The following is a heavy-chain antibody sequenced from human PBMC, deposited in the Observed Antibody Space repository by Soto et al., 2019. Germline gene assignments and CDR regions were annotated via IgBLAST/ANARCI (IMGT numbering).Heavy chain of an antibody. J-gene: IGHJ4*02. CDR3: ARELDHTGYFDY. CDR2: IWYDGSNK. D-gene: IGHD1-1*01. Sequence: ESGGGVVQPGRSLRLSCAASGFTFSSYGMHWVRQAPGKGLEWVAVIWYDGSNKYYADSVKGRFTISRDNSKNTLYLQMNSLRAEDTAVYYWARELDHTGYFDYWGQGTLVTVSS. CDR1: GFTFSSYG. V-gene: IGHV3-33*01.